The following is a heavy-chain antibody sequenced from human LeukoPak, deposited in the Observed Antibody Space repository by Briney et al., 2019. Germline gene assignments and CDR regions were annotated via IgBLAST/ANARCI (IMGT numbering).Heavy chain of an antibody. J-gene: IGHJ4*02. CDR2: INPNSGGT. V-gene: IGHV1-2*02. CDR1: GYTFTGYY. Sequence: GASVKVSCKASGYTFTGYYMHWVRQAPGQGLEWMEWINPNSGGTNYAQKFQGRVTMTRDTSISTAYMELSRLRSDDTAVYYCATHGGGSSWYDYYFDYWGQGTLVTVSS. D-gene: IGHD6-13*01. CDR3: ATHGGGSSWYDYYFDY.